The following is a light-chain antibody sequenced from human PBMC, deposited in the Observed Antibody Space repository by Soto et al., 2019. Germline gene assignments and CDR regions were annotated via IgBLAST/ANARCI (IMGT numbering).Light chain of an antibody. V-gene: IGKV1-5*03. CDR3: QQYNTYPWT. CDR1: QSVRTW. Sequence: DFQVAHFPSTLSASLRPRVPISWRASQSVRTWLAWYQQKSGKAPELLIYKAASLESGVPSRFSGSGYGTEFTLTITSLQPDDFATYYCQQYNTYPWTFGQGTKVDIK. J-gene: IGKJ1*01. CDR2: KAA.